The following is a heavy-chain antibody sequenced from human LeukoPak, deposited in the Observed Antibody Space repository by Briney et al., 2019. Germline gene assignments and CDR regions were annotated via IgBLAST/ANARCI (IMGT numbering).Heavy chain of an antibody. D-gene: IGHD6-13*01. CDR1: GGSISSGTYY. V-gene: IGHV4-61*02. CDR2: IYTSGST. J-gene: IGHJ4*02. CDR3: ASIAAERVLN. Sequence: SQTLSLTCTVSGGSISSGTYYWGWIRHWSWIRQPAGKGLEWIGRIYTSGSTNYNPSLKSRVTISVDTSKNQFSLKLSSVTAADTAVYYCASIAAERVLNWGQGTLVTVSS.